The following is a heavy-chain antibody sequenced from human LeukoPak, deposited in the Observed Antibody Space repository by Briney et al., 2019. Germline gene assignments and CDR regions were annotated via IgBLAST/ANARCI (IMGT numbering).Heavy chain of an antibody. Sequence: SETLSLTCAVYGGSFSDYYWSWIRRPPGKGLEWIGEINHSGSTNYNPSLKSRVTISVDTSKNQFSLKLRSVTAADTAVYYCARHRGYNPPDNWGQGTLVTVSS. J-gene: IGHJ4*02. CDR3: ARHRGYNPPDN. V-gene: IGHV4-34*01. CDR1: GGSFSDYY. D-gene: IGHD5-24*01. CDR2: INHSGST.